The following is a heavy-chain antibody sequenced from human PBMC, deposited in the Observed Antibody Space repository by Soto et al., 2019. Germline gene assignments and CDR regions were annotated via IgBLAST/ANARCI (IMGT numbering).Heavy chain of an antibody. CDR3: ARDIPGSGWYES. V-gene: IGHV1-3*04. D-gene: IGHD6-19*01. Sequence: QVQLVQSGAEVKKPGASVKVSCKASGYTFTNYAIHWVRQAPGQRLEWMGWINTGKGNTEYSQQFRGRVTIARDTSASTAYMELSSLRFEDKAVYYCARDIPGSGWYESWGQGTLVTVYS. CDR2: INTGKGNT. J-gene: IGHJ5*02. CDR1: GYTFTNYA.